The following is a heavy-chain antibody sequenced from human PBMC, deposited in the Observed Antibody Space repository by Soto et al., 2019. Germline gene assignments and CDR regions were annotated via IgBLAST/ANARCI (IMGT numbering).Heavy chain of an antibody. J-gene: IGHJ3*01. CDR2: IIPIFGTA. V-gene: IGHV1-69*01. CDR3: ARGAGPYDAFDC. Sequence: SVKVSCTASGGTCSNYAICCVRAAPGQGLEWMGGIIPIFGTANYAQKFQGRVTITADESTSTAYMELSSLRSEDTAVYYCARGAGPYDAFDCWGQGTMFTVS. CDR1: GGTCSNYA.